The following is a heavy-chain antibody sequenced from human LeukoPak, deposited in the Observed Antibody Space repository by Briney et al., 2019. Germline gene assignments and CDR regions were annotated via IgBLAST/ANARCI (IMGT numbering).Heavy chain of an antibody. CDR2: ISYDGSNK. D-gene: IGHD3-16*01. CDR1: GFTFSSYG. V-gene: IGHV3-30*18. Sequence: GRSLRLSCAASGFTFSSYGMHWVRQAPGKGLEWVAVISYDGSNKYYADSVKGRFTISRDNSKNTRYLQMNSLRAEDTAVYYCAKDRGSVLTLDYWGQGTLVTVSS. J-gene: IGHJ4*02. CDR3: AKDRGSVLTLDY.